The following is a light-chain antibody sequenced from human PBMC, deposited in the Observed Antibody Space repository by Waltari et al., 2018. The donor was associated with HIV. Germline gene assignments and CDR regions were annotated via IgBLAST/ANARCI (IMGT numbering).Light chain of an antibody. CDR2: KDT. J-gene: IGLJ1*01. V-gene: IGLV3-25*03. Sequence: SYELTQPPSVSVSPGQTARIPCSGDALPEQYAHWYQQKPGQAPFLIVYKDTERPSGIPGRCSGSSSGTTVTLTITGVRAEDEADYYCQSADGSGSLYVFGSGTKVTV. CDR1: ALPEQY. CDR3: QSADGSGSLYV.